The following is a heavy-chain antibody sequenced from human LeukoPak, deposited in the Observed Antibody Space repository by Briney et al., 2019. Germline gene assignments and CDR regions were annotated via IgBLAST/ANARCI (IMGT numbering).Heavy chain of an antibody. V-gene: IGHV4-59*12. CDR2: IYYSGST. J-gene: IGHJ4*02. CDR1: GGSISSYY. CDR3: ARDRYYYGSGSYNYFDY. Sequence: SETLSLTCTVSGGSISSYYWSWIRQPPGKGLEWIGYIYYSGSTNYNPSLKSRVTMSEDTSKNQFSLKLSSVTAADTAVYYCARDRYYYGSGSYNYFDYWGQGTLVTVSS. D-gene: IGHD3-10*01.